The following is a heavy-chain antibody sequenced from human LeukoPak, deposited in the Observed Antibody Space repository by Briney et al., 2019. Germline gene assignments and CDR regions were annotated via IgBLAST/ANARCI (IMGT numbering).Heavy chain of an antibody. V-gene: IGHV3-15*01. Sequence: GGSLRLSCAASGFTFSNAWMSWVRQAPGKGPEWVGRIKSKTDGGTTDYAAPVKGRFTISRDDSKNTLYLQMNSLKTEDTAVYYCTTVVGSGYSYTDYWGQGTLVTVSS. CDR3: TTVVGSGYSYTDY. J-gene: IGHJ4*02. CDR2: IKSKTDGGTT. CDR1: GFTFSNAW. D-gene: IGHD3-22*01.